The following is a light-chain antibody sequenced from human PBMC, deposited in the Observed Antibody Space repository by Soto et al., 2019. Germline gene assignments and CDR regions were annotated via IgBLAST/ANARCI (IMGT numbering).Light chain of an antibody. Sequence: DIQMTQSPSSPSASVGDRVTITCRASQGISTYLAWYQQKPGKVPKLLIFAASTLQSGVPSRFSGSGSGTDFTLTISSLQPEDVATYYCQKYSSAPWTFGQGTKVEIK. CDR3: QKYSSAPWT. V-gene: IGKV1-27*01. CDR1: QGISTY. J-gene: IGKJ1*01. CDR2: AAS.